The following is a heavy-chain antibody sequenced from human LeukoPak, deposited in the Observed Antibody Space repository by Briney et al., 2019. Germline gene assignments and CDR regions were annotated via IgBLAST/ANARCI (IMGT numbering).Heavy chain of an antibody. J-gene: IGHJ6*02. V-gene: IGHV4-34*01. D-gene: IGHD3-10*01. Sequence: SETLSLTCAVYGGSFSGYYWSWIRQPPGKGLDWIGEINHSGSTNYNPSLKSRVTISVDTSKNQFSLKLSSVTAADTAVYYCARGRARGSGSYYNVPYYYYGMDVWGQGTTVTVSS. CDR3: ARGRARGSGSYYNVPYYYYGMDV. CDR2: INHSGST. CDR1: GGSFSGYY.